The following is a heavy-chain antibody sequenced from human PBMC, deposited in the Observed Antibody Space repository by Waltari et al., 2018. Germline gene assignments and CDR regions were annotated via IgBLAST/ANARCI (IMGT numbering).Heavy chain of an antibody. D-gene: IGHD1-26*01. Sequence: EVQLVESGGGLVQPGGSLRLSCAASGFPFSRYSMNWVRQAPGKGLEWVSYISSSSSTIYYADSVKGRFTMSRDNAKNSLYLQMNSLRAEDTAVYYCARGGERPVDIWGQGTMVTVSS. CDR1: GFPFSRYS. V-gene: IGHV3-48*01. J-gene: IGHJ3*02. CDR2: ISSSSSTI. CDR3: ARGGERPVDI.